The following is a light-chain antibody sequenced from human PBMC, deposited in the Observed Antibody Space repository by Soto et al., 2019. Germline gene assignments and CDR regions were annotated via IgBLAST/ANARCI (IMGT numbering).Light chain of an antibody. Sequence: DIQMTQSPSTLSASVGDRVIITCRASQSIDSWLAWYQQKPGKAPKLLIYRASSLESGVPSRFSGSGSGTEFTLTISNLQPDDFATYYCQQYKTYMYNFAQGTKLEIK. CDR3: QQYKTYMYN. V-gene: IGKV1-5*03. CDR2: RAS. J-gene: IGKJ2*01. CDR1: QSIDSW.